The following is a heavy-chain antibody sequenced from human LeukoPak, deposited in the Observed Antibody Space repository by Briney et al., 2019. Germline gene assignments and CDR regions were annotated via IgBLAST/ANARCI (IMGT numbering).Heavy chain of an antibody. CDR1: GFTFSSYA. CDR3: AKDYSSGIEYFQH. CDR2: ISGSGGST. Sequence: GGSLRLSCAASGFTFSSYAMGWVRQAPGKGLEWVSAISGSGGSTYYADSVKGRFTISRDNSKNTLYLQMNSLRAEDTAVYYCAKDYSSGIEYFQHWGQGTLVTVSS. D-gene: IGHD6-19*01. J-gene: IGHJ1*01. V-gene: IGHV3-23*01.